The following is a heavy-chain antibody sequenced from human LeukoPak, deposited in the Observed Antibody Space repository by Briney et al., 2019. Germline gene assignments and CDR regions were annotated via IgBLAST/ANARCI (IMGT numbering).Heavy chain of an antibody. CDR1: GYTFTNYG. J-gene: IGHJ4*02. V-gene: IGHV1-18*01. Sequence: AASVKVSCKASGYTFTNYGISWVRQAPGQGLEWMGWISAYNGNTKYAQKLQGRVTMTTDTSTSTAYMELRSLRSDDTAVYYCARDLFVVASDYWGQGTLVTVSS. D-gene: IGHD2-15*01. CDR2: ISAYNGNT. CDR3: ARDLFVVASDY.